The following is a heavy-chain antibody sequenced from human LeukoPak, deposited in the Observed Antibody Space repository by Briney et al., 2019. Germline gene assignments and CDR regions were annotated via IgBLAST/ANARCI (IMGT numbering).Heavy chain of an antibody. CDR1: GFTFSSYG. CDR2: ISGSGGST. D-gene: IGHD1-26*01. V-gene: IGHV3-23*01. Sequence: GGSLRLSCATSGFTFSSYGMSWVRQAPGKGLEWVSAISGSGGSTYYADSVKGRFTISRDNSKNTLYLQMNSLRAEDTAVYYCAKERRELPSGLDYWGQGTLVTVSS. CDR3: AKERRELPSGLDY. J-gene: IGHJ4*02.